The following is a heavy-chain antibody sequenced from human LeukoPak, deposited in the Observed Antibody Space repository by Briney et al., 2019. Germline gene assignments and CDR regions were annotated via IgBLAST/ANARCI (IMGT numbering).Heavy chain of an antibody. Sequence: VASVKVSCKASGYTFTSYAMHWVRQAPGQRLEWMGWINAGNGNTKYSQKFQDRVTITRDTSASTAYMELSSLRSEDTAVYYCARHDSSGYHPDYWGQGTLVTVSS. D-gene: IGHD3-22*01. CDR1: GYTFTSYA. J-gene: IGHJ4*02. V-gene: IGHV1-3*01. CDR3: ARHDSSGYHPDY. CDR2: INAGNGNT.